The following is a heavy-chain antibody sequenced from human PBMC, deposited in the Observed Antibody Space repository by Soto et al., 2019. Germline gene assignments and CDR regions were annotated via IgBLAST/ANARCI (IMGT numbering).Heavy chain of an antibody. D-gene: IGHD6-19*01. CDR1: GGSFSGYY. V-gene: IGHV4-34*01. CDR3: VRGAFKSGWYPDYFDY. Sequence: SETLSLTCGVSGGSFSGYYWSWIRQPPGKGLEWIGEVNDSGNSNYNPSLKRRVVISVDTPKNEFSLKMDSLRADDTAMYFCVRGAFKSGWYPDYFDYWGQGALVTVSS. J-gene: IGHJ4*02. CDR2: VNDSGNS.